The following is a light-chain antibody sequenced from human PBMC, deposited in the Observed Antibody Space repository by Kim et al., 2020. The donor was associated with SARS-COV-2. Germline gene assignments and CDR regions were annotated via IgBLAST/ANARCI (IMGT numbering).Light chain of an antibody. CDR3: QSYDSSNPWV. J-gene: IGLJ3*02. CDR1: SGSIASNY. CDR2: EDN. Sequence: NFMLTQPHSVSESPGKMVTISCTGSSGSIASNYVQWYQQRPGSAPTTVIYEDNQRPSGVPDRFSGSIDSSSNSASLTISGLKTEDEADYYCQSYDSSNPWVFGGGTQLTVL. V-gene: IGLV6-57*02.